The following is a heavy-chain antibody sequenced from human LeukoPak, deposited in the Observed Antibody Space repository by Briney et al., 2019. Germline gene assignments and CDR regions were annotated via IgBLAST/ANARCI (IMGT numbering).Heavy chain of an antibody. CDR3: ARARTNWNHYQVLDY. D-gene: IGHD1-14*01. CDR2: IYYSGST. J-gene: IGHJ4*02. V-gene: IGHV4-59*01. CDR1: GGSISSYY. Sequence: PSETLSLTCTVSGGSISSYYWSWIRQPPGKGLEWIGYIYYSGSTNYNPSLKSRVTISVDTSKNQFSLKLSSVTAADTAVYYCARARTNWNHYQVLDYWGQGTLVTVSS.